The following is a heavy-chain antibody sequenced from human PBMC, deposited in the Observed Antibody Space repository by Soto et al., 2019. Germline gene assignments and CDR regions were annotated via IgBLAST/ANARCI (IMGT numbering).Heavy chain of an antibody. CDR2: IYYSGST. CDR1: GGSISSGDYY. CDR3: ARDRWVTATFDY. Sequence: SETLSLTCTVSGGSISSGDYYWSWIRQPPGKGLEWIGYIYYSGSTYYNPSIKSRVTISVDTSKNQFSLKLSSVTAADTAVYYCARDRWVTATFDYWGQGTLVTVSS. V-gene: IGHV4-30-4*01. J-gene: IGHJ4*02. D-gene: IGHD2-21*02.